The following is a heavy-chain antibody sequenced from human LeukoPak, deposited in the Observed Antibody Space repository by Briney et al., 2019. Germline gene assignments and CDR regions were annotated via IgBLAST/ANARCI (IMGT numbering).Heavy chain of an antibody. CDR2: VYYTGST. Sequence: PSETLSLTCTVSGGSISSYYWSWIRQPPGKGLEWIGYVYYTGSTNYNPSLKSRVTISVDTSKNQFSLKLSSVTAADTAVYYCARWEGNYDYYMDVWGKGTTVTVSS. CDR3: ARWEGNYDYYMDV. CDR1: GGSISSYY. J-gene: IGHJ6*03. D-gene: IGHD1-26*01. V-gene: IGHV4-59*01.